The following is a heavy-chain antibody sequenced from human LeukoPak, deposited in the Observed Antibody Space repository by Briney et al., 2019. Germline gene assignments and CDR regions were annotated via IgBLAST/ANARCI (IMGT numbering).Heavy chain of an antibody. Sequence: GGSLRLSCATSGFTFSYYWMSWVRQAPGKGLEWVANIKPDGSDKYYVDSVKGRCTISRDNAKNSLYLQMNNLRAGDAAVYYCARWGGGFDYWGQGTLVTVSS. CDR1: GFTFSYYW. CDR3: ARWGGGFDY. CDR2: IKPDGSDK. V-gene: IGHV3-7*05. D-gene: IGHD3-10*01. J-gene: IGHJ4*02.